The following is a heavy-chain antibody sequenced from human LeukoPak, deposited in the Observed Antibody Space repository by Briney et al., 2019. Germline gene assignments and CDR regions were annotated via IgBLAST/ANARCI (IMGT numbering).Heavy chain of an antibody. V-gene: IGHV4-59*01. CDR3: ARGRSVAAPLYDI. CDR2: VDYSGST. CDR1: GVSINHYH. J-gene: IGHJ3*02. D-gene: IGHD6-19*01. Sequence: PWETLSLTCVVSGVSINHYHWTWIRQPPGKGLEWTGYVDYSGSTNTNPSLESRVTISVDTSKNRFSLRLTSVTAADTAVYYCARGRSVAAPLYDIWGQGTMVTVSS.